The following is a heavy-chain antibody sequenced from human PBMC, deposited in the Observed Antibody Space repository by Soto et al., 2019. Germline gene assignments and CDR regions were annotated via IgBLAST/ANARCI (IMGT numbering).Heavy chain of an antibody. Sequence: GGSLRLSCAVSGFSFGTYTVNWVRQAPGWGLEWVSGLSDSVGTTHYAYSVKGRFTISRDKSKNTLYLQMNNLRAEDTAVYYCAKHLIGGRLQSPFDLWGQGTQVTVSS. J-gene: IGHJ4*02. CDR2: LSDSVGTT. CDR3: AKHLIGGRLQSPFDL. D-gene: IGHD3-22*01. V-gene: IGHV3-23*01. CDR1: GFSFGTYT.